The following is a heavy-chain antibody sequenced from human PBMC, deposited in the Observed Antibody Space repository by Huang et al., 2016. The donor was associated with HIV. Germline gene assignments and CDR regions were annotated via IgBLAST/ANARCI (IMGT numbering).Heavy chain of an antibody. CDR2: ISSVGSYI. CDR3: ARSYYYDSSGNDAFDI. D-gene: IGHD3-22*01. J-gene: IGHJ3*02. CDR1: GFTFSSYS. V-gene: IGHV3-21*01. Sequence: DVQLVESGGGLVKPGGSLRLSCAASGFTFSSYSLNWVRQAPGKGLEWVASISSVGSYIYYGDSVKGRFTIARDNAKNSLHLEMNSLRAEDTAVYYCARSYYYDSSGNDAFDIWGQGTMVTVSS.